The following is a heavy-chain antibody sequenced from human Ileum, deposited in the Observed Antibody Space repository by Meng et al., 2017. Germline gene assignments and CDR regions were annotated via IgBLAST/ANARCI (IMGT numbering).Heavy chain of an antibody. Sequence: QLQLKSWGEGPLKPSETLSLTCAVYGGSLTDYYWSWIRQTPGKGLEWIGEINHGGNTNYNPSLKSRVTISIDTSRDQFSLKLTSVTAADTAVQYCARVELRGDTRDSCGLDHWGQGTLVTASS. CDR1: GGSLTDYY. J-gene: IGHJ4*02. D-gene: IGHD3-22*01. V-gene: IGHV4-34*01. CDR3: ARVELRGDTRDSCGLDH. CDR2: INHGGNT.